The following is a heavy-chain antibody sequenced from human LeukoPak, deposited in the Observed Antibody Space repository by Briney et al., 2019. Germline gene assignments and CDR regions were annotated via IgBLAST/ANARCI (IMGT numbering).Heavy chain of an antibody. D-gene: IGHD3-22*01. CDR1: GLTFSNFP. Sequence: RGSLRLSCAASGLTFSNFPMHWVRQAPGKGLEWVALIQDDGATTNYVDSVRGRFTISRDNSKSTVYLQMNSLKPDDTAVYYCATQSITLVVVISPFDYWGQGTLVTVSS. CDR2: IQDDGATT. V-gene: IGHV3-30*02. CDR3: ATQSITLVVVISPFDY. J-gene: IGHJ4*02.